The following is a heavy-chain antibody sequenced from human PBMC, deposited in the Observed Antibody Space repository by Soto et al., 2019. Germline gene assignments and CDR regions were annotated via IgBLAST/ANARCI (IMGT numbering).Heavy chain of an antibody. J-gene: IGHJ5*02. CDR1: GFTFSSYG. CDR3: AKNGAARPRSMAWFDP. Sequence: PGGSLRLSCAASGFTFSSYGMHWVRQAPGKGLEWVAVISYDGSNKYYADSVKGRFTISRDNSKNTLYLQMNSLRAEDTAVYYCAKNGAARPRSMAWFDPWGQGTLVTVSS. CDR2: ISYDGSNK. D-gene: IGHD6-6*01. V-gene: IGHV3-30*18.